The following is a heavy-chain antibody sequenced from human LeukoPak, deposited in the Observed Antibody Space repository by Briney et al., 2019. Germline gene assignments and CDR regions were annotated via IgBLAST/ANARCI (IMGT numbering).Heavy chain of an antibody. CDR3: TTGGNVIVAGTRAFDI. V-gene: IGHV3-15*07. CDR1: GFTFNNDW. J-gene: IGHJ3*02. D-gene: IGHD6-19*01. Sequence: GGSLRLSCAASGFTFNNDWMNWVRQAAGKGLPWVGRIKSTVDGGTTDYAAPVKGRFTVSRDDSKNTVYLEMKSLKTEDTAVYYCTTGGNVIVAGTRAFDIWGQGTMVTVSS. CDR2: IKSTVDGGTT.